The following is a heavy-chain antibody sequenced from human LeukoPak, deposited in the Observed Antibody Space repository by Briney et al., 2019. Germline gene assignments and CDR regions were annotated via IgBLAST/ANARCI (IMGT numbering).Heavy chain of an antibody. V-gene: IGHV3-7*04. CDR1: GFTFSSYW. D-gene: IGHD3-3*01. Sequence: GGSLRFSCAASGFTFSSYWMSWVRQAPGKGLEWVANIKQDGSEKYYVDSVKGRFTISRDNAKNSLYLQMNSLRAEDTAVYYCARVYYDFWSGIRYYFDYWGQGTLVTVSS. J-gene: IGHJ4*02. CDR3: ARVYYDFWSGIRYYFDY. CDR2: IKQDGSEK.